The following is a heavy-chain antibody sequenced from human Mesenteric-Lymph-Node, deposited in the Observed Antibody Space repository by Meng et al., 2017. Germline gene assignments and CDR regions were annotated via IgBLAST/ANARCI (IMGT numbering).Heavy chain of an antibody. D-gene: IGHD3-10*01. J-gene: IGHJ4*02. Sequence: QRPLPESGPRPGKPSPPPLLHCHVPGVSISSSSVYWGWTRPPPGKGLEWIGAIYHSGGTSYNPSLQSRVTMFVDTSKNQFSLMLTSVTATDTAVYYCARRRGGSGRDCWGQGTLVTASS. V-gene: IGHV4-39*01. CDR1: GVSISSSSVY. CDR3: ARRRGGSGRDC. CDR2: IYHSGGT.